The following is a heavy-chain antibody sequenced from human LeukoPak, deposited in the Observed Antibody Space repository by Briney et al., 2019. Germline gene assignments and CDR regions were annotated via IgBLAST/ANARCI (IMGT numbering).Heavy chain of an antibody. CDR3: AKDLIAVGDGYYFDY. Sequence: GGSLRLSCSASGFTFSSYAMHWVSQAPGKGLEWVSAVSRSGDSTYYADSVKGRFTISRDNSKNTLYLQMGSLRAEDTALYYCAKDLIAVGDGYYFDYWGQGTLVTVSS. CDR2: VSRSGDST. J-gene: IGHJ4*02. D-gene: IGHD6-19*01. CDR1: GFTFSSYA. V-gene: IGHV3-23*01.